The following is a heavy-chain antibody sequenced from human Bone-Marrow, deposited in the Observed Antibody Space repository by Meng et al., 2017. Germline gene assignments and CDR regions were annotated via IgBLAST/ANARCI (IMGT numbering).Heavy chain of an antibody. CDR1: GYTFTSYY. D-gene: IGHD6-13*01. Sequence: ASVKVSCKASGYTFTSYYMHGVRQAPGQGLEWMGIINPSGGSTSYAQKFQGRVTMTRDTSTSTAYMELSSLRSEDTAVYYCASGLYSSSWYDAFDIWGQGTMVTVSS. V-gene: IGHV1-46*01. J-gene: IGHJ3*02. CDR2: INPSGGST. CDR3: ASGLYSSSWYDAFDI.